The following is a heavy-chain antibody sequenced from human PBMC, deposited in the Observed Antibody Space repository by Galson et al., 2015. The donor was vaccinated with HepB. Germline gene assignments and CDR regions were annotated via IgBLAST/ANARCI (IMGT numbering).Heavy chain of an antibody. CDR1: GFTFSSYS. CDR2: ISSSSSYI. J-gene: IGHJ4*02. CDR3: AREPTMVRGWIDY. D-gene: IGHD3-10*01. V-gene: IGHV3-21*01. Sequence: SLRLSCAASGFTFSSYSMNWVRQAPGKGLEWVSSISSSSSYIYYADSVKGRFTISRDNAKNSLYLQMNSLRAEDTAVYYCAREPTMVRGWIDYWGQGTLVTVSS.